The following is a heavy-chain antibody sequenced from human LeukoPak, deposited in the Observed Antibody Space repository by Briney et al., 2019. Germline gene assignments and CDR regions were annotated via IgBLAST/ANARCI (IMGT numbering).Heavy chain of an antibody. CDR3: ARGIVGATRAFDI. D-gene: IGHD1-26*01. V-gene: IGHV1-18*01. CDR1: GYTFTSYG. CDR2: ISAYNGNT. Sequence: ASVKVSCKASGYTFTSYGISWVRQAPGQGLEWMGWISAYNGNTNYAQKFQGRVTMTRDTSISTAYMELSRLRSDDTAVYYCARGIVGATRAFDIWGQGTMVTVSS. J-gene: IGHJ3*02.